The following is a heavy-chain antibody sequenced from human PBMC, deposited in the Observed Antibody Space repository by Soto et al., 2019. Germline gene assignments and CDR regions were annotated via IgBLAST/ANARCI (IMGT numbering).Heavy chain of an antibody. CDR3: AKDRTVYYDFWSGPPSLDV. Sequence: GGSLRLSCAGSVFTFSAYAMNWVRQAPGKGLEWGSGMSGTGGGTYYAGSVTGRFPISRDNSKNTLYLQMSSLGAEDTAVYYCAKDRTVYYDFWSGPPSLDVWGQGTTVTVSS. D-gene: IGHD3-3*01. J-gene: IGHJ6*02. CDR2: MSGTGGGT. V-gene: IGHV3-23*01. CDR1: VFTFSAYA.